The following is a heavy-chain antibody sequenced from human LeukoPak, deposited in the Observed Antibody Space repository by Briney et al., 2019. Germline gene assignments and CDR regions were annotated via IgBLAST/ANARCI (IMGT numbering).Heavy chain of an antibody. Sequence: GGSLRLSCAASGFTFSNYEMNRVRQAPGEGLEWVSYISGSGSTIYFADSVKGRFTISRDNAKDSLYLQMNSLRAEDTAVYYCARVRSGYSHENYFDYWGQGTLVTVSS. D-gene: IGHD5-18*01. CDR1: GFTFSNYE. CDR3: ARVRSGYSHENYFDY. CDR2: ISGSGSTI. V-gene: IGHV3-48*03. J-gene: IGHJ4*02.